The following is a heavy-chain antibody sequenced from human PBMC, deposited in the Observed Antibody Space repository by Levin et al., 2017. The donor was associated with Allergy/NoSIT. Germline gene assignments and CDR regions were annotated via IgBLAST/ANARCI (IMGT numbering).Heavy chain of an antibody. D-gene: IGHD2-2*03. CDR2: INHSGST. CDR1: GGSFSGYY. Sequence: SETLSLTCAVYGGSFSGYYWSWIRQPPGKGLEWIGEINHSGSTNYNPSLKSRVTISVDTSKNQFSLKLSSVTAADTAVYYCARGPYGYCSSTSCYRDWGQGTLVTVSS. J-gene: IGHJ4*02. V-gene: IGHV4-34*01. CDR3: ARGPYGYCSSTSCYRD.